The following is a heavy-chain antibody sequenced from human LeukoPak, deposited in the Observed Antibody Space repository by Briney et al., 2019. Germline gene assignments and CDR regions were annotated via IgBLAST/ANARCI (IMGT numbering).Heavy chain of an antibody. CDR2: INHSGST. J-gene: IGHJ4*02. V-gene: IGHV4-34*01. Sequence: PSETLSLTCAVYGGSSSGYYWSWIRQPPGKGLEWIGEINHSGSTNYNPSLKSRVTISVDTSKNQFSLKLSSVTAADTAVYYCATGRTGTLYYFDYWGQGTLVTVSS. D-gene: IGHD1-7*01. CDR3: ATGRTGTLYYFDY. CDR1: GGSSSGYY.